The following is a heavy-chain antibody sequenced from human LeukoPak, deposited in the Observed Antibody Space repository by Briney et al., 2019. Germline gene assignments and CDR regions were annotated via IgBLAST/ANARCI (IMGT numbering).Heavy chain of an antibody. CDR1: GGSISSGDYY. CDR3: ARVGYCSSPSCYYYYSYMDV. D-gene: IGHD2-2*03. J-gene: IGHJ6*03. CDR2: LYFSGST. Sequence: SETLSLTCTVSGGSISSGDYYWSWIRQPPGKGLEWIGYLYFSGSTFYNPSLKSRVTISADTSRNQFSLRLRSVTAADTAVYYCARVGYCSSPSCYYYYSYMDVWGTGTTVTVSS. V-gene: IGHV4-30-4*08.